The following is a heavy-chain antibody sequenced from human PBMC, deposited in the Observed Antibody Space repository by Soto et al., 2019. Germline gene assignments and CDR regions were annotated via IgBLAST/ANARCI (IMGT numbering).Heavy chain of an antibody. CDR2: ISGSGGDT. CDR1: GFTFRSYA. J-gene: IGHJ4*02. Sequence: GGSLRLSCAASGFTFRSYAMIWVRQAPGKGLEWVSSISGSGGDTYYADSVKGRFTISRDNSKDTVFLQMNSLRDEDTALYYCAQDRSGSRAGYWGQGTLVTVLL. V-gene: IGHV3-23*01. CDR3: AQDRSGSRAGY. D-gene: IGHD1-26*01.